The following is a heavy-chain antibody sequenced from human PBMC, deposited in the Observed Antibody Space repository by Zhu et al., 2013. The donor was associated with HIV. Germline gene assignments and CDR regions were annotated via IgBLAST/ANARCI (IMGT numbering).Heavy chain of an antibody. Sequence: QVQLMQSGPEVKKPGASVKVSCKPSGNSFSSYDINWVRQAPGQGLEWIGWMNPKSGNTAYPQKFQDRLTITRNISISTAYLELNSLTSEDTAIYYCARAPLGGGYLDPWGQGTLVTVSS. V-gene: IGHV1-8*01. CDR2: MNPKSGNT. CDR3: ARAPLGGGYLDP. D-gene: IGHD3-16*02. J-gene: IGHJ5*02. CDR1: GNSFSSYD.